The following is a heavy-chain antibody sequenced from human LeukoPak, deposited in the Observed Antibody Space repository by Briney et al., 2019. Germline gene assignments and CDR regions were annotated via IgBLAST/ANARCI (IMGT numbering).Heavy chain of an antibody. V-gene: IGHV4-4*07. J-gene: IGHJ4*02. CDR2: IYASGST. CDR3: ARDFYGDDGHHPFDY. CDR1: GGSICNYY. D-gene: IGHD2/OR15-2a*01. Sequence: SETLSLICSVSGGSICNYYWNWLRQPAGKGLEWIGRIYASGSTNYNPSLKSRVTISMDKSKNHFSLNLKSVTAADTAFYYCARDFYGDDGHHPFDYWGQGIQVTVSS.